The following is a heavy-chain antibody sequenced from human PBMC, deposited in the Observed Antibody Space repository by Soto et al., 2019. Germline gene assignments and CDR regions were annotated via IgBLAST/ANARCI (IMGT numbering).Heavy chain of an antibody. J-gene: IGHJ4*02. CDR2: VYSTGTT. D-gene: IGHD3-10*01. V-gene: IGHV4-4*07. CDR1: GGSINSYW. Sequence: SETLSLTCSVSGGSINSYWWSWIRQPAGKGLEWIGRVYSTGTTDYSPSLNSRATMSVETSKNQFSLKLTSVTAADTAVYYCARDIGSYAYGEGYWGQGIQVTVSS. CDR3: ARDIGSYAYGEGY.